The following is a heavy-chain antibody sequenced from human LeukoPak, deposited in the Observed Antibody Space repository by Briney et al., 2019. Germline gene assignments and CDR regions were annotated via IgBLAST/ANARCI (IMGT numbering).Heavy chain of an antibody. Sequence: SETLSLTCTVSGGSISSYYWSWIRQPPGKGLEWIGYIYYSGSTNYNPSLKSRVTISVDTSKNQFSLKLSSVTAADTAVYYCAKDSTYNYDSSAYRRLDYWGQGTLVTVSS. CDR1: GGSISSYY. CDR3: AKDSTYNYDSSAYRRLDY. CDR2: IYYSGST. J-gene: IGHJ4*02. D-gene: IGHD3-22*01. V-gene: IGHV4-59*01.